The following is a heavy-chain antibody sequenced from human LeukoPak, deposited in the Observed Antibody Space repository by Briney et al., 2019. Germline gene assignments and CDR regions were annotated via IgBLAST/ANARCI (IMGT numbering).Heavy chain of an antibody. Sequence: KPSETLSLTCTVSGGYLSGDYWNWIRQPPGKGLEWIGYIYYTGTTDYSPSLKSRVTISLDMSKNQFSLKLRSVTAADTAVYYCARTNAFGNRGQGTMVTVSS. CDR2: IYYTGTT. J-gene: IGHJ3*02. CDR3: ARTNAFGN. CDR1: GGYLSGDY. V-gene: IGHV4-59*01.